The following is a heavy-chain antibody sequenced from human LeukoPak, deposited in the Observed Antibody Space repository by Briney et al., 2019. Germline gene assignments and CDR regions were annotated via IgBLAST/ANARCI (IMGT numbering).Heavy chain of an antibody. D-gene: IGHD4-23*01. V-gene: IGHV3-21*01. CDR2: ISTSGTNI. CDR3: ASGDYGGNSLDH. Sequence: GGSLRLSCAASGFIFSSYAMYWVRQAPGKGLEWVSFISTSGTNIEYADPVKGRFTISRDNAKNSIYLQMNSLRAEDTAIYYCASGDYGGNSLDHWGQGTLVTVSS. J-gene: IGHJ4*02. CDR1: GFIFSSYA.